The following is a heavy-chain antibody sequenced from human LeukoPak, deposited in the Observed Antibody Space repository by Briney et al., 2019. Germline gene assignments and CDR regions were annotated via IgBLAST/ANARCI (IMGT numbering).Heavy chain of an antibody. CDR1: GFTFSSYA. D-gene: IGHD3-16*01. CDR3: ARGGDDPDY. CDR2: ISYDGSNK. V-gene: IGHV3-30-3*01. J-gene: IGHJ4*02. Sequence: GGSLRLSCAASGFTFSSYAMHWVRQAPGKGLEWVAVISYDGSNKYYADSVKGRFTISRDNSKNTLYLQMNSLRAEDTAVYYCARGGDDPDYWGQGTLVTVSS.